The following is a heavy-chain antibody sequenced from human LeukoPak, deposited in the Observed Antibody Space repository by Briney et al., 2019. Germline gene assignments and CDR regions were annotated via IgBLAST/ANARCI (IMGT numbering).Heavy chain of an antibody. J-gene: IGHJ4*02. CDR1: GFTFSSYA. D-gene: IGHD4-23*01. V-gene: IGHV3-23*01. CDR3: AKGDDYGGNSAVFDY. CDR2: ISGSGGST. Sequence: PGGSLRLSCAASGFTFSSYAMSWVRQAPGKGLEWVSAISGSGGSTYYADSVKGWFTISRDNSKNTLYLQMNSLRAEDTAVYYCAKGDDYGGNSAVFDYWGQGTLVTVSS.